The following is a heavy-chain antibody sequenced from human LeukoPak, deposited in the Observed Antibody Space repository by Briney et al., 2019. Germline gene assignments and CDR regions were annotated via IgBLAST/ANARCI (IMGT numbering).Heavy chain of an antibody. Sequence: GGSLRLSCAASGFTFSSYWMSWVRQGTGKGLEWIGRIKSKTDNGTIDYAAPVRGRFTISRDDSENTLYLQMSSLKTEDTAVYYCTTDRLDFWSGYANYYYYYYMDVWGKGTTVTVSS. CDR2: IKSKTDNGTI. J-gene: IGHJ6*03. D-gene: IGHD3-3*01. CDR1: GFTFSSYW. V-gene: IGHV3-15*01. CDR3: TTDRLDFWSGYANYYYYYYMDV.